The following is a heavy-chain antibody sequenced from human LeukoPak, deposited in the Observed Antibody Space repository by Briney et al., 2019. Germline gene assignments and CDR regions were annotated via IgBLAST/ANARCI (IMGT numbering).Heavy chain of an antibody. D-gene: IGHD2-15*01. V-gene: IGHV3-74*01. CDR1: GFTFSTYW. CDR2: IKNDGSST. Sequence: GGSLRLSCAASGFTFSTYWMHWVRQAPGKGLVWVARIKNDGSSTNYADSVKGRFTISRDNAKKTLYVQMNSLRAEDTAVYYCARALVAGVTLNAFDIWGQGAMVTVSS. J-gene: IGHJ3*02. CDR3: ARALVAGVTLNAFDI.